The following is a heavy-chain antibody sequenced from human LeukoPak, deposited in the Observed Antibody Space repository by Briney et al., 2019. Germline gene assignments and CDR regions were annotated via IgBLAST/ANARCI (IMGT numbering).Heavy chain of an antibody. CDR1: GGSFSGFY. J-gene: IGHJ5*02. CDR3: ARGGGPCSNGECPPWFDP. Sequence: SETLSLTCAVYGGSFSGFYWNWIRQPPGKGLEWIGEMNYSGRSNYNPSLKSRVTISVDTSKKQFSLKLNSVTAADTAVNYCARGGGPCSNGECPPWFDPWGQGILVTVSS. CDR2: MNYSGRS. V-gene: IGHV4-34*01. D-gene: IGHD2-8*01.